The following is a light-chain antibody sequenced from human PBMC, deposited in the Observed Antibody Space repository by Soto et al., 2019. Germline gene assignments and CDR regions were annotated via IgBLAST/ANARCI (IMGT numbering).Light chain of an antibody. CDR3: QHCHSLPLT. V-gene: IGKV1-33*01. J-gene: IGKJ5*01. CDR2: DAS. Sequence: DIQMTPSPSSLSASVGDRVTISCQASQDISNSLNWYQQKPGKAPKLLIYDASNLETGVPSRFSGSGSGTDFTFTISSLQPEDIATYYCQHCHSLPLTFGQGTRLEI. CDR1: QDISNS.